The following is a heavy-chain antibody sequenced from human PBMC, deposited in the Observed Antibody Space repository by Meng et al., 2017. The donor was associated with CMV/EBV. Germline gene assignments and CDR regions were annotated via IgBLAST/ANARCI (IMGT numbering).Heavy chain of an antibody. J-gene: IGHJ4*02. CDR2: ISWNSGSI. CDR3: AKDGQWLVRAYFDY. CDR1: GFTFDDYA. Sequence: SLKISCAASGFTFDDYAMHWVRQAPGKGLEWVSGISWNSGSIGYADSVKGRFTISRDNAENSLYLQMNSLRAEDTALYYCAKDGQWLVRAYFDYWGQGTLVTVSS. V-gene: IGHV3-9*01. D-gene: IGHD6-19*01.